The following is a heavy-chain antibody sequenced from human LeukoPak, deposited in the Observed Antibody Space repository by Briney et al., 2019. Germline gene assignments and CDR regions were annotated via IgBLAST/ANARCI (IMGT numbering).Heavy chain of an antibody. D-gene: IGHD3-10*01. CDR1: GYTFTSYG. CDR2: ISAYNGNT. Sequence: ASVKVSCKASGYTFTSYGISWVRQAPGQGLEWMGWISAYNGNTNYAQKLQGRVTMTTDTSTSTAYMELRSLRSDDTAVYYCARDRNRVTMVRGVIPWFDPWGQGTLVTVSS. J-gene: IGHJ5*02. CDR3: ARDRNRVTMVRGVIPWFDP. V-gene: IGHV1-18*01.